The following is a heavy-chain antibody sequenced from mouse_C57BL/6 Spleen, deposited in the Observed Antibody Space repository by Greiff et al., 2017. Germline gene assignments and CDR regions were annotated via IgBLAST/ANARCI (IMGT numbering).Heavy chain of an antibody. CDR2: INTSTGCT. J-gene: IGHJ4*01. CDR1: GYTFTGYY. CDR3: ARFDSSGYFGAY. D-gene: IGHD3-2*02. Sequence: DVKLLQSGPELVKPGASVKISCKASGYTFTGYYMNWVKQSPEKSLEWIGEINTSTGCTTYNQKFKAKATLTVDKSSSTAYMQLKSLTSEDSAVYYYARFDSSGYFGAYWGQGTLVTVSS. V-gene: IGHV1-42*01.